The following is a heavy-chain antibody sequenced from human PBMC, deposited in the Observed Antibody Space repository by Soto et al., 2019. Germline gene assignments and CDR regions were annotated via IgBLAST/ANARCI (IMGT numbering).Heavy chain of an antibody. J-gene: IGHJ1*01. CDR2: IIPIFGTA. CDR1: GGTFSSYA. CDR3: ARDNVVVVAATPTEYFQH. V-gene: IGHV1-69*13. D-gene: IGHD2-15*01. Sequence: ASVKVSCKASGGTFSSYAISWVRQAPGQGLEWMGGIIPIFGTANYAQKFQGRVTITADESTSTAYMELSSLRSEDTAVYYCARDNVVVVAATPTEYFQHWGQGTLVTVSS.